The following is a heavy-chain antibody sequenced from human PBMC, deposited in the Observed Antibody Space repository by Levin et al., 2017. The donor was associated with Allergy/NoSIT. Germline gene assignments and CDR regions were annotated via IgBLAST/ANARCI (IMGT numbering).Heavy chain of an antibody. CDR3: ARDRRGSSSWTIYYYYGMDV. D-gene: IGHD6-13*01. V-gene: IGHV3-48*01. J-gene: IGHJ6*02. CDR1: GFTFSSYS. CDR2: ISSSSSTI. Sequence: GGSLRLSCAASGFTFSSYSMNWVRQAPGKGLEWVSYISSSSSTIYYADSVKGRFTISRDNAKNSLYLQMNSLRAEDTAVYYCARDRRGSSSWTIYYYYGMDVWGQGTTVTVSS.